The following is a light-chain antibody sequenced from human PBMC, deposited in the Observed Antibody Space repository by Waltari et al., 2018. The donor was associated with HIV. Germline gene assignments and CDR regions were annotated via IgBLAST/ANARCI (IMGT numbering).Light chain of an antibody. CDR2: GAS. CDR1: QTINDY. CDR3: QQSYNMRT. V-gene: IGKV1-39*01. Sequence: DIQMTQSPSSLSASVGDRVTITCRASQTINDYLNWYQQKPGRATKLLIYGASTLERGVPSRFSGSGSGRDFTLTISSLQPEDFATYYCQQSYNMRTFGQGTKLDIK. J-gene: IGKJ2*02.